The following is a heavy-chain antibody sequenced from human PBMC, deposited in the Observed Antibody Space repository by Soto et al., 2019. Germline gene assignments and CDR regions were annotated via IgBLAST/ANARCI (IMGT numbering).Heavy chain of an antibody. J-gene: IGHJ5*02. CDR3: AIVQLCSDWFDP. Sequence: QPAGKGLEWIGRIYSSGSTKYNPSLEGRVTMSLDTSPNPFSLRLTSVTAAATAVYYSAIVQLCSDWFDPRGQRTFVTVSS. V-gene: IGHV4-4*07. D-gene: IGHD3-10*02. CDR2: IYSSGST.